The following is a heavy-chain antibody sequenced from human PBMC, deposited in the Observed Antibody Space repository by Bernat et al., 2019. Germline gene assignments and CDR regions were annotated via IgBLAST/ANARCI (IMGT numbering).Heavy chain of an antibody. CDR1: GYNFANYW. Sequence: EVQLVQSGTEVKKPGESLKISCKDSGYNFANYWIGWVRQVPEKGLEWMGIIYPGDSDTKYNPSFQGQVTISAGRSINTAYLQWSSLKASDTAMYYCARHRQLLGDGGSYMDVWGKGTTVIVSS. D-gene: IGHD3-10*01. CDR3: ARHRQLLGDGGSYMDV. V-gene: IGHV5-51*01. J-gene: IGHJ6*03. CDR2: IYPGDSDT.